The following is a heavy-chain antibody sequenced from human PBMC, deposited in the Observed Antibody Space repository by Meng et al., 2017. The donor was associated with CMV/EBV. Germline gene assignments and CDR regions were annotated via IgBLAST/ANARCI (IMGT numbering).Heavy chain of an antibody. V-gene: IGHV4-39*07. D-gene: IGHD2-15*01. Sequence: ESLKISCTVSGGSISSSSYYWGWIRQPPGKGLEWIGSIYYSGSAYYNPSLKSRVTISVDTSKNQFSLKLSSVTAADTAVYYCARGYCSGGSCYLFGYFDLWGRGTLVTVSS. CDR3: ARGYCSGGSCYLFGYFDL. CDR2: IYYSGSA. J-gene: IGHJ2*01. CDR1: GGSISSSSYY.